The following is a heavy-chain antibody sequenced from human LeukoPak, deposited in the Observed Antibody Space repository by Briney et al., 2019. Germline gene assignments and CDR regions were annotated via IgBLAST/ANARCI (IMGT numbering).Heavy chain of an antibody. Sequence: PGGSLRLSCAASGFTFSSYAMHWVRQAPGKGLEWVAVISYDGSNKYYADSVKGRFTISRDNSKNTLYLQMNSLRAEDTAVYYCARDRGWSLQRTYTFDYWGQGTLVTVSS. CDR1: GFTFSSYA. CDR2: ISYDGSNK. CDR3: ARDRGWSLQRTYTFDY. V-gene: IGHV3-30-3*01. D-gene: IGHD3-22*01. J-gene: IGHJ4*02.